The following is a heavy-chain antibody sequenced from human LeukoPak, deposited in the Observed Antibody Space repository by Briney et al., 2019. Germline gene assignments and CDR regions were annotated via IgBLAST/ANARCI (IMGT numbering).Heavy chain of an antibody. D-gene: IGHD2-2*01. CDR3: ARIPGWGVPAADLKGYYAMDV. CDR2: INHSGST. J-gene: IGHJ6*02. CDR1: GGSFSGYY. Sequence: SETLSLTCAVYGGSFSGYYWSWIRQPPGKGVEWIGEINHSGSTNYNPSLKSRVTISVDTSKNQFSLKLSSVTAADTAVYYCARIPGWGVPAADLKGYYAMDVWGQGTTVTVSS. V-gene: IGHV4-34*01.